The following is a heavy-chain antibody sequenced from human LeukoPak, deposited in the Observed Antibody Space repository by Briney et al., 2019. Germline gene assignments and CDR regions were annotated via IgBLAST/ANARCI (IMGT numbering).Heavy chain of an antibody. D-gene: IGHD1-26*01. J-gene: IGHJ3*02. CDR3: ARGDLSGSYAFDI. CDR1: GDSVSRDSIA. V-gene: IGHV6-1*01. CDR2: TYYKSTWYN. Sequence: SQTLSLTCAISGDSVSRDSIAWNWIRQSPSRGLEWLGRTYYKSTWYNDYAESVKSRITINADTSKNQFSLQLNSVTPEDTAVYYCARGDLSGSYAFDIWCQGTMVTVSS.